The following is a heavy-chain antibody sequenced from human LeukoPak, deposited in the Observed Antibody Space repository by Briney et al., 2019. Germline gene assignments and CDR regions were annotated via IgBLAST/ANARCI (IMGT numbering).Heavy chain of an antibody. V-gene: IGHV3-21*01. D-gene: IGHD5-18*01. CDR2: ISSSSSYI. CDR3: ARDEMGIYSYDY. J-gene: IGHJ4*02. Sequence: GGSLRLSRAASGFTFSSYSMNWVRQAPGKGLEWVSSISSSSSYIYYADSVKGRFTISRDNAKNSLYLQMNSLRAEDTAVYYCARDEMGIYSYDYWGQGTLVTVSS. CDR1: GFTFSSYS.